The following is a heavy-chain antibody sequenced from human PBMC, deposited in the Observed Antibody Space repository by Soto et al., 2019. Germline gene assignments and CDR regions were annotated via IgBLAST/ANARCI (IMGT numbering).Heavy chain of an antibody. CDR3: ARGRASGSYYLLDY. Sequence: GASVKVSFKASGYTFTSYGISWVRQAPGQGLEWMGWISSYNGNTNYAQKLQGRVTMTRDTAIRTAYMEVSSLRSDDTAVYYCARGRASGSYYLLDYWGQGTLVTVSS. CDR1: GYTFTSYG. CDR2: ISSYNGNT. J-gene: IGHJ4*02. D-gene: IGHD3-10*01. V-gene: IGHV1-18*04.